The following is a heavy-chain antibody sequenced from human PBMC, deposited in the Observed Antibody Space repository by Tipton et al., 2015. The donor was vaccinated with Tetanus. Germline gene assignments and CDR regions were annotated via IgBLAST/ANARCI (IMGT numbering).Heavy chain of an antibody. CDR1: GFTFDDYT. V-gene: IGHV3-43*01. CDR2: ISWDGGST. J-gene: IGHJ4*02. D-gene: IGHD6-19*01. CDR3: AKDMNSGWGLFDY. Sequence: SLRLSCAASGFTFDDYTMHWVRQAPGKGLEWVSLISWDGGSTYYADSVKGRFTISRDNSKNSLYLQMNSLRTEDTALYYCAKDMNSGWGLFDYWGQGTLVTVSS.